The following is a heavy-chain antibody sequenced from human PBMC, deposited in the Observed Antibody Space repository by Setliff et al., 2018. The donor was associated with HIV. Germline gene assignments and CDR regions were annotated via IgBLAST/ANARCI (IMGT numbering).Heavy chain of an antibody. Sequence: ASVKVSCKASGYTFTSYAMHWVRQAPGQGLEWMAWIDAGNGNTKYSQEFQGRVTITRDTSASTAYMELSSLRSEDMAVYYCARAAGGNSEYYYYYMDVWGKGTTVTVSS. CDR3: ARAAGGNSEYYYYYMDV. J-gene: IGHJ6*03. V-gene: IGHV1-3*03. CDR2: IDAGNGNT. D-gene: IGHD2-21*02. CDR1: GYTFTSYA.